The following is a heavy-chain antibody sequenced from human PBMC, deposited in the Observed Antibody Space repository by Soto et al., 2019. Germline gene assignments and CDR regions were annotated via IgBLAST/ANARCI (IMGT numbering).Heavy chain of an antibody. Sequence: QVQLQQWGAGLLKPSETLSLTCAASGGSFGAYFWNWIRQSPRKGLEWIVEINHSGIANYNPSLKSRVVASVDSSKNQLFLNLRSVTAADTAVYYCAVTATHNSFDPWGQGTLVTVSS. CDR2: INHSGIA. J-gene: IGHJ5*02. CDR1: GGSFGAYF. D-gene: IGHD2-21*02. V-gene: IGHV4-34*01. CDR3: AVTATHNSFDP.